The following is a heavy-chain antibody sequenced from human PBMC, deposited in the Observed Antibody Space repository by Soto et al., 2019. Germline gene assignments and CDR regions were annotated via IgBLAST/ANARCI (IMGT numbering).Heavy chain of an antibody. CDR1: GFTFSSYG. CDR2: IWYDGSNK. V-gene: IGHV3-33*01. Sequence: QVQLVESGGGVVQPGSSLRLSCAASGFTFSSYGMHWVRQAPGKGLEWVAVIWYDGSNKYYADSVKGRFTISRDNSKNTLYLQMNSLGAEDTAVYYCARDPLWFGAIYYFDYWGQETLVTVSS. J-gene: IGHJ4*02. D-gene: IGHD3-10*01. CDR3: ARDPLWFGAIYYFDY.